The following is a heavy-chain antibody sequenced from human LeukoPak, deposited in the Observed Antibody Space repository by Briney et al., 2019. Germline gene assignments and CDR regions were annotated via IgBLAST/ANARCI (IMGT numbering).Heavy chain of an antibody. CDR1: GYTFTSYY. D-gene: IGHD5-24*01. CDR3: ARAEEMADFDY. Sequence: ASVKVSCKASGYTFTSYYMHWVRQAPGQGLEWMGIINPSGGSTSYARKFQGRVTMTRDTSTSTVYMELSSLRSEDTAVYYCARAEEMADFDYWGQGTLVTVSS. J-gene: IGHJ4*02. CDR2: INPSGGST. V-gene: IGHV1-46*01.